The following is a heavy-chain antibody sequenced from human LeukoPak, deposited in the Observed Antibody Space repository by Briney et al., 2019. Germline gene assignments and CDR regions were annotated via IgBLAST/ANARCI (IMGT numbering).Heavy chain of an antibody. J-gene: IGHJ3*02. CDR3: AKSWNYYDSSGDDALDI. Sequence: PGGSLRLSCAASGFTFSSYWMHWVRQAPGKGLVWVSRINSDGSRTYYADSVKGRFTISRDNSKNTLYLQMNSLRVEDTAVYYCAKSWNYYDSSGDDALDIWGQGTMVTVSS. V-gene: IGHV3-74*01. CDR2: INSDGSRT. D-gene: IGHD3-22*01. CDR1: GFTFSSYW.